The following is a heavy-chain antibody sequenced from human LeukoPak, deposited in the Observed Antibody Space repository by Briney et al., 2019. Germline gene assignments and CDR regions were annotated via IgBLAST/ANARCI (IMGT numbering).Heavy chain of an antibody. D-gene: IGHD1-26*01. Sequence: GASVKVSCKASVYSFRNYGVSWVRQAPGQGLEWMGWISSYNDNTKYGQNFQGRVSMTRDTSSSTAYMELRSLRSDDTAVYYCARVMQWETVRWFDPWGQGTLVIVSS. J-gene: IGHJ5*02. CDR3: ARVMQWETVRWFDP. V-gene: IGHV1-18*01. CDR1: VYSFRNYG. CDR2: ISSYNDNT.